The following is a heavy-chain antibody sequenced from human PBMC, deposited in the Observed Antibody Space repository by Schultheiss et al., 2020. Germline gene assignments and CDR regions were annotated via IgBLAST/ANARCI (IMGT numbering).Heavy chain of an antibody. J-gene: IGHJ4*02. CDR3: ARDWAARLPGPFDY. D-gene: IGHD6-6*01. CDR2: ISSSSSTI. V-gene: IGHV3-48*02. Sequence: SCAASGFTFSSYSMNWVRQAPGKGLEWVSYISSSSSTIYYADSVKGRFTISRDNAKNSLYLQMNSLRDEDTAVYYCARDWAARLPGPFDYWGQGTLVTVSS. CDR1: GFTFSSYS.